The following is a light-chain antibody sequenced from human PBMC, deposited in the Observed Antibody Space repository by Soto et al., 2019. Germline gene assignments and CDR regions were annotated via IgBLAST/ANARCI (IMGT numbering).Light chain of an antibody. CDR1: QSVSSS. CDR3: QQYNNWWT. J-gene: IGKJ1*01. CDR2: GAS. V-gene: IGKV3-15*01. Sequence: EIVMTQSPATLSVSPGERVTLSCRASQSVSSSLAWYQHKPGQAPRLLIYGASTRAIGIPGRFSGSGSETEFTLTISSLQSEDFAVYYCQQYNNWWTFGQGTKVETK.